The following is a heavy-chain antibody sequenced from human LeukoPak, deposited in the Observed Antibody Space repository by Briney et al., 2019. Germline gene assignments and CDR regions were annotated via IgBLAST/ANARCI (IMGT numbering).Heavy chain of an antibody. CDR3: AKLDVWGSYRYTD. CDR1: GGSISSYY. CDR2: IYYSGST. V-gene: IGHV4-59*01. J-gene: IGHJ4*02. D-gene: IGHD3-16*02. Sequence: SETLSLTCTVSGGSISSYYWSWIRQPPGKGLEWIGYIYYSGSTNYNPSLKSRVTISVDTSKNQFSLKLGSVTAADTAVYYCAKLDVWGSYRYTDWGQGTLVTVSS.